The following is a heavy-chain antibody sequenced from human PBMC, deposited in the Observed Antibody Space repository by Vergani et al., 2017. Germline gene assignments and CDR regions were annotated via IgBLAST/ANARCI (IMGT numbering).Heavy chain of an antibody. CDR3: ARGGVTMVRGVPDAFDI. CDR2: INYSGST. Sequence: QVQLQESGPGLVKPSETLSLTCTVSGGSISSYYWSWIRQPPGKGLEWIRYINYSGSTNYNPSLKSRVTISVDTSKNQFSLKLSSVTAADTAVYYCARGGVTMVRGVPDAFDIWGQGTMVTVSS. J-gene: IGHJ3*02. CDR1: GGSISSYY. V-gene: IGHV4-59*01. D-gene: IGHD3-10*01.